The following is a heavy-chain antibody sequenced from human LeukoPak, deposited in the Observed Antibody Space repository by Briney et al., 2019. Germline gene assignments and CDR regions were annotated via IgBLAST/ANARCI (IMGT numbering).Heavy chain of an antibody. CDR1: GFTFRSYA. J-gene: IGHJ4*02. D-gene: IGHD3-10*01. V-gene: IGHV3-23*01. CDR2: ISCSGGST. CDR3: AKKSPSLISAY. Sequence: PGGSLRLSCAAPGFTFRSYAMSWVRQAPGKGLEWVSHISCSGGSTYYADSVKGRFTISRDNSKNTLYLQMNRLRAEDTAVYYCAKKSPSLISAYWGQGTLVTVSS.